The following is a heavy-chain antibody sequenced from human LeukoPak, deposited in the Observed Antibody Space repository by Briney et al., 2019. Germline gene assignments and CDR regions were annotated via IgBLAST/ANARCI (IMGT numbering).Heavy chain of an antibody. J-gene: IGHJ3*02. Sequence: GGSLRLSCAASGFTFDDYAMHWVRQAPGKGLEWVSGISWNSGSIGYADSVKGRFTISRDNAKNSLYLQMNSLRAEDTALYYCAKADSSGPGSAFDIWGQGTMVTVSS. CDR1: GFTFDDYA. D-gene: IGHD3-22*01. CDR2: ISWNSGSI. V-gene: IGHV3-9*01. CDR3: AKADSSGPGSAFDI.